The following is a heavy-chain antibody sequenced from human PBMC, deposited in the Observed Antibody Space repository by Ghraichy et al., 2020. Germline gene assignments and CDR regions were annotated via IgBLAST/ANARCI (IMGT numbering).Heavy chain of an antibody. V-gene: IGHV1-2*06. CDR1: GSTFTAYY. D-gene: IGHD1-14*01. J-gene: IGHJ6*02. CDR2: INPNTADT. CDR3: ARDFFSSITSPNYYYGMDL. Sequence: ASVKVSCKASGSTFTAYYIHWVRQAPGQGLEWMGRINPNTADTKYAQKFQGRVTMTRDTSIDTACMDLSSLRSDDTAVYYCARDFFSSITSPNYYYGMDLWGQGTAVTVSS.